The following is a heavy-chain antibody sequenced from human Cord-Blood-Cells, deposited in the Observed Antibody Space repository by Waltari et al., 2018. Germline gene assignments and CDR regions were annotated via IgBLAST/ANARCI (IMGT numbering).Heavy chain of an antibody. CDR3: AKGFGTGWELDY. J-gene: IGHJ4*02. CDR2: ISYDGSNK. D-gene: IGHD1-26*01. V-gene: IGHV3-30*18. CDR1: GFTFSSYG. Sequence: QVQLVESGGGVVQPGRSLRLPCAASGFTFSSYGMHWVRQAPGKGLEWVAVISYDGSNKYYADSVKGRFTISRDNSKNTLYLQMNSLRAEDTAVYYCAKGFGTGWELDYWGQGTLVTVSS.